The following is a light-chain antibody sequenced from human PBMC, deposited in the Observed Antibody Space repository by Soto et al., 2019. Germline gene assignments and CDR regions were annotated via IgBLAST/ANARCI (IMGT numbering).Light chain of an antibody. CDR2: AAS. V-gene: IGKV1-5*01. CDR1: QTITNW. Sequence: DIQMTQSPSILSASVGDRVTITCRSSQTITNWLAWYQQKPGKAPKLLIYAASTLQSGVPSRFSGSGSGTEFTLTISSLQPDDFAAYYCQQYNSYPITFGQGTRWRL. J-gene: IGKJ5*01. CDR3: QQYNSYPIT.